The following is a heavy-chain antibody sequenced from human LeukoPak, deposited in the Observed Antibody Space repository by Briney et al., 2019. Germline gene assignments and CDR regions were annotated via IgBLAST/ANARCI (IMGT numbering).Heavy chain of an antibody. Sequence: GGSLRLSCAASGFTFDDYGMSWVRQAPGKGLEWVSGINWNGGSTGYADSVKGRFTISRDNAKNSLYLQMNSLRAEDTALYYCARLHYSNPPTGYYYYMDVWGKGATVTVSS. CDR2: INWNGGST. CDR1: GFTFDDYG. J-gene: IGHJ6*03. CDR3: ARLHYSNPPTGYYYYMDV. V-gene: IGHV3-20*04. D-gene: IGHD4-11*01.